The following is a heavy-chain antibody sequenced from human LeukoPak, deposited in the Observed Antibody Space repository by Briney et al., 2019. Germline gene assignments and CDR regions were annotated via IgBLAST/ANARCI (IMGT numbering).Heavy chain of an antibody. Sequence: WASVKVSCKASGYTFTSYYMHWVRQAPGQGLEWTGIINPSGGSTSYAQKFQGRVTMTRDTSTSTVCMELSSLRSEDTAVYYCARGTEAAKFMTTVTTQFDYWGQGTLVTVSS. V-gene: IGHV1-46*01. CDR1: GYTFTSYY. CDR3: ARGTEAAKFMTTVTTQFDY. D-gene: IGHD4-17*01. J-gene: IGHJ4*02. CDR2: INPSGGST.